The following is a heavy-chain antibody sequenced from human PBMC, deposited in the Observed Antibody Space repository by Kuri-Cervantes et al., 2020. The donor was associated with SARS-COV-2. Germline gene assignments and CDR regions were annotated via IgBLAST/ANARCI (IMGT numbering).Heavy chain of an antibody. D-gene: IGHD6-19*01. J-gene: IGHJ6*02. Sequence: ASVKVSCKASGYTFTSYGISWVRQAPGQGLEWMGWISAYNGNTNYAQKLQGRVTMTTDTSTSIAYMELRSLRSDDTAVYYCARDRGSSGWSWVYYYYGMDVWGQGPTVTVSS. CDR2: ISAYNGNT. V-gene: IGHV1-18*01. CDR1: GYTFTSYG. CDR3: ARDRGSSGWSWVYYYYGMDV.